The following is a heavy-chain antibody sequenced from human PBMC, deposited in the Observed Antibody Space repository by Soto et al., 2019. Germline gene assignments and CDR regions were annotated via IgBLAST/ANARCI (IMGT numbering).Heavy chain of an antibody. CDR2: INPSGGST. CDR3: ARDSELAAAVFYGMDV. CDR1: GYTFTSYY. V-gene: IGHV1-46*01. J-gene: IGHJ6*02. Sequence: ASVKVSCKASGYTFTSYYMHWVRQAPGQGLEWMGIINPSGGSTSYAQKFQGRVTMTRDTSTSTVYMELSSLRSEDTAVYYCARDSELAAAVFYGMDVWGQGTTVTVSS. D-gene: IGHD6-13*01.